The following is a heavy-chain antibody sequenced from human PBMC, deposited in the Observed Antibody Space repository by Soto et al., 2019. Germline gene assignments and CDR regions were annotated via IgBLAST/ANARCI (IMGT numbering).Heavy chain of an antibody. J-gene: IGHJ6*03. D-gene: IGHD6-13*01. Sequence: ASVKVSCKASGGTFSSYTISWVRQAPGQGLEWMGRIIPILGIANYAQKFQGRVTITADKSTSTAYMELSSLRSEDTAVYYCATYLAAAGPLSEYYYYYMDVWGKGTTVTVSS. CDR2: IIPILGIA. CDR1: GGTFSSYT. CDR3: ATYLAAAGPLSEYYYYYMDV. V-gene: IGHV1-69*02.